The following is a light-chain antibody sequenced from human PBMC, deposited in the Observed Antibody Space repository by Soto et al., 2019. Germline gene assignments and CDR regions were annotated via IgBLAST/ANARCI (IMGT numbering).Light chain of an antibody. Sequence: DIQMTQSPSSVSASVGDRVTITCRASDAIINWLAWYQQKPGKAPRLLIYAASSLQSGVPSRFSGSGSGTNFTLSISSLQSEDFATYYCQQGNSFPFTFGPGTKVDIK. V-gene: IGKV1-12*01. J-gene: IGKJ3*01. CDR3: QQGNSFPFT. CDR1: DAIINW. CDR2: AAS.